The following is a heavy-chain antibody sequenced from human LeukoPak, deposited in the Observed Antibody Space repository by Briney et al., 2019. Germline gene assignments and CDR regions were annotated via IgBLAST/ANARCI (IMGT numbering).Heavy chain of an antibody. D-gene: IGHD3-10*01. V-gene: IGHV4-39*01. CDR2: VYSSGST. CDR1: GGSFSSGSFH. CDR3: ARTMVRGVFDAFDI. J-gene: IGHJ3*02. Sequence: SETLSLTCTVSGGSFSSGSFHWGWIRQPPGKGLDWIGSVYSSGSTYYNPSLKSRVTISVDTSKNQFSLKLSSVTAADTAVYYCARTMVRGVFDAFDIWGQGTMVTVSS.